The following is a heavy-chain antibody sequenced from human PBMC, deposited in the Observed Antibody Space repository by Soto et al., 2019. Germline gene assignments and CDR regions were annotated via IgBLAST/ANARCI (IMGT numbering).Heavy chain of an antibody. Sequence: QVQLVESGGGVVQPGKSLRLSCAASGFTFSHHGIHWVRQAPGKGLEWVAVIWYDGSLKYYADSVQGRFIASRDNSKNTVYLQMNSLRVEDTAVYYCARWDLDWWGQGTLVTVSS. CDR1: GFTFSHHG. J-gene: IGHJ4*02. CDR2: IWYDGSLK. D-gene: IGHD1-26*01. CDR3: ARWDLDW. V-gene: IGHV3-33*01.